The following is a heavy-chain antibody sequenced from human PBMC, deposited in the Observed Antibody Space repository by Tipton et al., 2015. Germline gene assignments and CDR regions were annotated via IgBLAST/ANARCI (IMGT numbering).Heavy chain of an antibody. J-gene: IGHJ3*02. CDR1: GGSMNYFY. CDR3: AGQTYEYCTSSNCYDGAFAI. V-gene: IGHV4-59*01. Sequence: TLSLTCTVSGGSMNYFYWSWIRQPPGKGLEWIGYIYYSGRTNYNPSLKSRVTISIDTSKIQFSLKLNSVTAADTAVYYCAGQTYEYCTSSNCYDGAFAIWGQGTVVTVPP. D-gene: IGHD2-2*01. CDR2: IYYSGRT.